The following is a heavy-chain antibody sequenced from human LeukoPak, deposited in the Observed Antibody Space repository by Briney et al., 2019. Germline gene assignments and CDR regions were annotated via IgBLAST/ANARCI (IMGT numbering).Heavy chain of an antibody. J-gene: IGHJ5*02. CDR1: GSSISSSSYY. V-gene: IGHV4-39*01. CDR2: IYYSGST. CDR3: ARLWFGELSNWFDP. D-gene: IGHD3-10*01. Sequence: SETLSLTCTVSGSSISSSSYYWGWIRQPPGKGLEWIGSIYYSGSTYYNPSLKSRVTISVDTSKNQFSLKLSSVTAADTAVYYCARLWFGELSNWFDPWGQGTLVTVSS.